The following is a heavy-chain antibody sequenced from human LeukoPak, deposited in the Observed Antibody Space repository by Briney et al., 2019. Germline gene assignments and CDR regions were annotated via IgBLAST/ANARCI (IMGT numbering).Heavy chain of an antibody. D-gene: IGHD1-7*01. CDR3: VRGVGVSRFNYLDP. J-gene: IGHJ5*02. V-gene: IGHV3-33*01. CDR2: IWYDASNK. Sequence: GRSLTLSCAASGFTFSSFGMHWVRQAPGKGLEWVAVIWYDASNKYYVDSVKGRFTTSRDNSKNTLYLQMNSLRDDDTAVYYCVRGVGVSRFNYLDPWGQGTLVIVSS. CDR1: GFTFSSFG.